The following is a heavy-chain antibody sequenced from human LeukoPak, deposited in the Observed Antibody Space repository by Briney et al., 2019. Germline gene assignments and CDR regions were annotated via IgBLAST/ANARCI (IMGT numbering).Heavy chain of an antibody. Sequence: PSEALSLTCAVYGGSFSGYYWSWIRQPPGKGLEWIGEINHSGSTNYNPSLKSRVTISVDTSKNQFSLKLSSVTAADTAVYYCASRAAWGQGTLVTVSS. V-gene: IGHV4-34*01. J-gene: IGHJ4*02. D-gene: IGHD6-13*01. CDR3: ASRAA. CDR1: GGSFSGYY. CDR2: INHSGST.